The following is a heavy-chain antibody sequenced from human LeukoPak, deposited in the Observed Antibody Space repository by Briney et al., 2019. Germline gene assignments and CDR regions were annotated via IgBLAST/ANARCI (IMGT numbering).Heavy chain of an antibody. CDR3: ARVDYYGSGTCFDY. CDR1: GGSISSGDYY. D-gene: IGHD3-10*01. Sequence: SETLSLTCTVSGGSISSGDYYWSWIRQPPGKGLEWIGYIYYSGSTNYNPSLKSRVTISVDTSKNQFSPKLSSVTAADTAVYYCARVDYYGSGTCFDYWGQGTLVTVSS. CDR2: IYYSGST. V-gene: IGHV4-61*08. J-gene: IGHJ4*02.